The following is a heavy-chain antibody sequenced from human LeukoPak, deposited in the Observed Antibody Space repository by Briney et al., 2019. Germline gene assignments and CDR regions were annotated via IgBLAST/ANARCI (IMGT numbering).Heavy chain of an antibody. V-gene: IGHV4-34*01. Sequence: SETLSLTCAVYGGSFSGYYWSWIRQPPGKGLEWIGEINHSGSTNYNPSLKSRVTISVDTSKNQFSLKLSSVTAADTAVYYCARGRDIVVVPAAIGERPYYYCGMDVWGQGTTVTVSS. D-gene: IGHD2-2*01. CDR2: INHSGST. CDR3: ARGRDIVVVPAAIGERPYYYCGMDV. J-gene: IGHJ6*02. CDR1: GGSFSGYY.